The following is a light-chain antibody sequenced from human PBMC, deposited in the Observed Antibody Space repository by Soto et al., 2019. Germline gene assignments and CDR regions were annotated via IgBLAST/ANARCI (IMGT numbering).Light chain of an antibody. CDR1: QTIVSTY. J-gene: IGKJ1*01. V-gene: IGKV3-20*01. CDR2: GTS. Sequence: EVVLTQSPGTLSLSPGERATLYCRTSQTIVSTYLAWYQQKAGQAPRLLMYGTSSRATGIPDRFSGSGSGTDFTLTISSVEPEDFAIYYCQQYSGSPPRTFGQGTKGEIK. CDR3: QQYSGSPPRT.